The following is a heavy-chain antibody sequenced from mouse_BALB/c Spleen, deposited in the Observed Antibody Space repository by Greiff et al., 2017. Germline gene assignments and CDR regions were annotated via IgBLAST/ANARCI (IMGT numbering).Heavy chain of an antibody. D-gene: IGHD2-1*01. Sequence: EVKVEESGGGLVQPGGSMKLSCVASGFTFSNYWMNWVRQSPEKGLEWVAEIRLKSNNYATHYAESVKGRFTISRDDSKSSVYLQMNNLRAEDTGIYYCTRDYGNYRYYAMDYWGQGTSVTVSS. V-gene: IGHV6-6*02. CDR1: GFTFSNYW. CDR2: IRLKSNNYAT. CDR3: TRDYGNYRYYAMDY. J-gene: IGHJ4*01.